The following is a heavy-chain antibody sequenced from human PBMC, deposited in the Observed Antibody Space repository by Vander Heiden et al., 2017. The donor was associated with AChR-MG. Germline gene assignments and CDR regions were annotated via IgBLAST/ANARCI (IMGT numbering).Heavy chain of an antibody. CDR2: ISWNSGSI. D-gene: IGHD6-6*01. CDR1: GFTFDDYA. V-gene: IGHV3-9*01. J-gene: IGHJ6*02. CDR3: AKDIRAARGYGMDV. Sequence: EVQLVESGGGLVQPGRSLRLSCAASGFTFDDYAMHWVRQAPGKGLEWVSGISWNSGSIGYADSVKGRFTISRDNAKNSLYLQMNSLRAEDTALYYCAKDIRAARGYGMDVWGQGTTVTVSS.